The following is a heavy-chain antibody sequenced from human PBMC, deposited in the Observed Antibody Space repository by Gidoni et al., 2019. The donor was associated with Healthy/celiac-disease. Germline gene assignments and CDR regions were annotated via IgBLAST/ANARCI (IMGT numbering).Heavy chain of an antibody. CDR2: IVVGSGNT. CDR3: AASRIAAAGTFSA. V-gene: IGHV1-58*01. D-gene: IGHD6-13*01. CDR1: GFTFTSSA. J-gene: IGHJ5*02. Sequence: QMQLVQSGPEVKKPGTSVKVSCKASGFTFTSSAVQWVRQARGQRLEWIGWIVVGSGNTNYAQKFQERVTITRDMSTSTAYMELSSLRSEDTAVYYCAASRIAAAGTFSAWGQGTLVTVSS.